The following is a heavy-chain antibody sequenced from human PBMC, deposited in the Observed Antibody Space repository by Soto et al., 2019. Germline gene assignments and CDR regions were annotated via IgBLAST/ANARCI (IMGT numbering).Heavy chain of an antibody. CDR2: IYYSGST. J-gene: IGHJ4*02. CDR3: AGTRIPVAGNYSDY. Sequence: SETLSLTCTVSGGSISSGGYYWSWVRQHPGKGLEWIGYIYYSGSTYYNPSLKSRVTISVDTSKNQFSLKLSPVTAADTAVYYCAGTRIPVAGNYSDYWGQGNLVTVSS. D-gene: IGHD6-19*01. V-gene: IGHV4-31*03. CDR1: GGSISSGGYY.